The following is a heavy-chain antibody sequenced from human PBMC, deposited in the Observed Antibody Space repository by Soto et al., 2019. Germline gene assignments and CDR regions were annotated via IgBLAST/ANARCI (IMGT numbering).Heavy chain of an antibody. CDR3: AKEMPGYCSNSACLPGY. V-gene: IGHV1-18*01. J-gene: IGHJ4*02. CDR1: GYTFTDFG. Sequence: QVQLVQSGPEVKKPGASVKVSCKASGYTFTDFGLIWVRQAPGQGPEWMGWFSADYGSTNYAQKFQDRVTMTRDTSTNTVYIELRSLRSDDTAMYYCAKEMPGYCSNSACLPGYWGQGTQVTVSS. D-gene: IGHD2-2*03. CDR2: FSADYGST.